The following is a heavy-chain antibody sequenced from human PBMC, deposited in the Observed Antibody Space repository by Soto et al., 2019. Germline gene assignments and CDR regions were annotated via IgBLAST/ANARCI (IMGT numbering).Heavy chain of an antibody. Sequence: QVQLVQSGTEVKKPGASVKISCKASGYTFTSHTIHWVRQAPGQRLEWMAWINVNNDNTKYSHKFQGRVTLTIATAASTVYMNLSSLRSEDTAVYYCARSSFTAVDYWGQGTLVSVSS. D-gene: IGHD5-18*01. CDR2: INVNNDNT. CDR3: ARSSFTAVDY. J-gene: IGHJ4*02. V-gene: IGHV1-3*01. CDR1: GYTFTSHT.